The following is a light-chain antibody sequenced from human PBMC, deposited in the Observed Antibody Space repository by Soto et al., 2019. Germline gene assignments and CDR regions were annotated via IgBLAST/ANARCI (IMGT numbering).Light chain of an antibody. CDR1: QSVTNRY. J-gene: IGKJ1*01. CDR3: QHYVDSSWT. V-gene: IGKV3-20*01. CDR2: GIS. Sequence: ERVLTQSPGTLSLSPGERATLSCRASQSVTNRYFAWYQQRPGQAPRLLIYGISNRATGIPDRFSGSRSGTDFTLTISRVEPEDFAVYFCQHYVDSSWTFGQGSRVEIK.